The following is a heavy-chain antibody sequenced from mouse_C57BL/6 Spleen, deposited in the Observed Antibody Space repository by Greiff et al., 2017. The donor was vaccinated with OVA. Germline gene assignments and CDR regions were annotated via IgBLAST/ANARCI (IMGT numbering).Heavy chain of an antibody. D-gene: IGHD2-5*01. CDR2: IDPSDSYT. V-gene: IGHV1-69*01. CDR3: SRNYSNYYWYFDV. Sequence: QVQLQQPGAELVMPGASVKLSCKASGYTFTSYWMHWVKQRPGQGLEWIGEIDPSDSYTTYNPKFKGKSTLTVDKSSSTAYMQLSSLTSEDSAVYYCSRNYSNYYWYFDVWGTGTTVTVSS. CDR1: GYTFTSYW. J-gene: IGHJ1*03.